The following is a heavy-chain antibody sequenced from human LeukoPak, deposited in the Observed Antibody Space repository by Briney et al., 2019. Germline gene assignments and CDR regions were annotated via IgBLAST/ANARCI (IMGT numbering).Heavy chain of an antibody. D-gene: IGHD3-22*01. Sequence: GESLKISCKGSGYSFTTYWIGWVRQMPGRGLEWMGIIYPGDSDTRYSPSFQGRVTISADKSISTAYLQWSSLKASDTATYYCARSPGYYDSSGAGVDHDAFDIWGQGTMVTVSS. CDR3: ARSPGYYDSSGAGVDHDAFDI. V-gene: IGHV5-51*01. J-gene: IGHJ3*02. CDR1: GYSFTTYW. CDR2: IYPGDSDT.